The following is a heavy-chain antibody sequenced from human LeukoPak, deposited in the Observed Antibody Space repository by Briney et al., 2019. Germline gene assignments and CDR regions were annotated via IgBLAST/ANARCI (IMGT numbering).Heavy chain of an antibody. CDR3: AREPQPTRYIAVAGTGAFDI. D-gene: IGHD6-19*01. V-gene: IGHV3-21*01. J-gene: IGHJ3*02. CDR2: ISSSSSYI. Sequence: XYXXXXVRQAPGKGLEWXSSISSSSSYIYYADSVKGRFTISRDNAKNSLYLQMNSLRDEDTAVYYCAREPQPTRYIAVAGTGAFDIWGQGTMVTVSS. CDR1: XYX.